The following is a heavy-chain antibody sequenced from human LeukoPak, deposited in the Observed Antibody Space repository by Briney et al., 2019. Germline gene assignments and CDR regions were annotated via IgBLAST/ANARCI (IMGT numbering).Heavy chain of an antibody. J-gene: IGHJ3*02. Sequence: SQTLSLTCTVSGGSISSGDYYWSWIRQPPGKGLEWVGYIYYSGSTYYNPSLKSRVTISVDTSKNQFSLKLSSVTAADTAVYYCAREPDYYDSSGCYRDAFDIWGQGTMVTVSS. V-gene: IGHV4-30-4*08. CDR2: IYYSGST. CDR3: AREPDYYDSSGCYRDAFDI. CDR1: GGSISSGDYY. D-gene: IGHD3-22*01.